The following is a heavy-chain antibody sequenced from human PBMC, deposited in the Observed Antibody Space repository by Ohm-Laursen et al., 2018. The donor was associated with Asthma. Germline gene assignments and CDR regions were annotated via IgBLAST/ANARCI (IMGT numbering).Heavy chain of an antibody. CDR2: GGSYYDGGLK. V-gene: IGHV3-30-3*01. J-gene: IGHJ4*02. CDR1: GFTFRSYA. Sequence: SLRLSCTASGFTFRSYAMHWVRQAPGKGLEWVAVGGSYYDGGLKYYADSVNGRFTVSRDDSKNTLYLQMNSLRPDDTTVYYCARDVMEWYLPAFDFWGQGTLVTVSS. CDR3: ARDVMEWYLPAFDF. D-gene: IGHD3-3*01.